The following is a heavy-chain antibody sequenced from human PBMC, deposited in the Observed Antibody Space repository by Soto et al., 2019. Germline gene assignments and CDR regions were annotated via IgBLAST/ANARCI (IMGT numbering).Heavy chain of an antibody. J-gene: IGHJ4*02. CDR1: NGSFSDYF. D-gene: IGHD6-19*01. CDR3: ARGKSSGPLYYFDT. CDR2: IKESGFA. V-gene: IGHV4-34*01. Sequence: LSLTCDVYNGSFSDYFWNWIRQPPGKGLEWIGEIKESGFATYNPSLKRQVTMSVDTANNQFSLKVTSVTAADTAVYYCARGKSSGPLYYFDTWGQGTLVTVSS.